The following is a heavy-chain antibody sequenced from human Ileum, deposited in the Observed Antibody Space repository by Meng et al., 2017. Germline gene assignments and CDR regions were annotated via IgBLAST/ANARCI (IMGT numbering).Heavy chain of an antibody. V-gene: IGHV6-1*01. CDR1: GGSVSSNIAA. D-gene: IGHD3-3*01. CDR3: ASGSGSLDY. Sequence: QVQLRQSGPGPVKPSQTLSLTCAVSGGSVSSNIAAWNWIRQSPLRGLEWLGRTYYRSKWYSEYAVSVKSRISITPDTSKNQFSLQMNSVTPEDTAVYYCASGSGSLDYWGPGTLVTVSS. J-gene: IGHJ4*02. CDR2: TYYRSKWYS.